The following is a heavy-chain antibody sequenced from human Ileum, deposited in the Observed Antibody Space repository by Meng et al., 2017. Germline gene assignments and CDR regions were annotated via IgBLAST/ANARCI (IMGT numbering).Heavy chain of an antibody. V-gene: IGHV4-59*01. Sequence: QGQLPESGPGLVKPSETLSLTCTVSGGSISTYYWSWLRQPPGKGLEWLGYIYFTGRTNYNPSLKSRVTISLDTSKNQFSLRLSSVTAADTAVYYCARNGRRAVGSWFDPWDQGTLVTVSS. J-gene: IGHJ5*02. D-gene: IGHD6-13*01. CDR3: ARNGRRAVGSWFDP. CDR1: GGSISTYY. CDR2: IYFTGRT.